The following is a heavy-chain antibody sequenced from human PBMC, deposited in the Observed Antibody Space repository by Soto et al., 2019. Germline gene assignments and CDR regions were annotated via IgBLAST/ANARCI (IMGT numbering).Heavy chain of an antibody. CDR1: RFTVDNYA. J-gene: IGHJ4*02. Sequence: PGGSLRLSRGASRFTVDNYAMHWVRQVPGKPPEWVSGISWNSGTTGYADSVKGRFTISRDRARNSLYLQINTLRPEDTALYYCPKDARHLWWGGGYFEKWGQGT. D-gene: IGHD2-8*01. CDR3: PKDARHLWWGGGYFEK. V-gene: IGHV3-9*01. CDR2: ISWNSGTT.